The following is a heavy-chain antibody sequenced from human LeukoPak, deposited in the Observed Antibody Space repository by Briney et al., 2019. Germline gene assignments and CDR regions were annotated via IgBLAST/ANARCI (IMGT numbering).Heavy chain of an antibody. CDR1: GFTFSSYG. CDR3: ASNTRHYDAFDI. CDR2: ISYDGSNK. Sequence: GGSLRLSCAASGFTFSSYGMHWVRQAPGKGLEWVAVISYDGSNKYYADSVKGRFTISRDNSKNTLYLQMNSLRAEDTAVYYCASNTRHYDAFDIWGQGTMVTVSS. J-gene: IGHJ3*02. V-gene: IGHV3-30*03.